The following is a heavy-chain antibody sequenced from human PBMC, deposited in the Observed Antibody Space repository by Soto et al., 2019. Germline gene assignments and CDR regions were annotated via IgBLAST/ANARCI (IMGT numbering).Heavy chain of an antibody. CDR3: ARRGFAHGMEV. CDR2: IYPRDSGT. J-gene: IGHJ6*02. Sequence: GESLKIFCKVSGYMFSNYWIGCVRQRSGKGLEWMGIIYPRDSGTRCSPAFQDQVTTSADTSSNTAYLQWRSLKASDTAIYYCARRGFAHGMEVWGQGTTVTVSS. V-gene: IGHV5-51*01. CDR1: GYMFSNYW.